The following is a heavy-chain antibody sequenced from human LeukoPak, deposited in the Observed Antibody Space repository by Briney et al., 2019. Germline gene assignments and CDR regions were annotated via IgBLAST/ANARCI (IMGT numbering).Heavy chain of an antibody. CDR2: ISYDGSNK. V-gene: IGHV3-30*03. CDR1: GFTFSSYG. D-gene: IGHD2-2*01. J-gene: IGHJ6*02. Sequence: GRSLRLSCAASGFTFSSYGMHWVRQAPGKGLEWVAVISYDGSNKYYADSVKGRFTISRDNSKNTLYLQMNSLRAEDTAVYYCARRPIVVVPAGVYYYYGMDVWGQGTTVTVSS. CDR3: ARRPIVVVPAGVYYYYGMDV.